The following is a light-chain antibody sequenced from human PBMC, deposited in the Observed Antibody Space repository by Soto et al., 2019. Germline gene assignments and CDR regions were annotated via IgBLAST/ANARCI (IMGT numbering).Light chain of an antibody. CDR1: QGIRYN. V-gene: IGKV1-17*01. J-gene: IGKJ1*01. CDR2: DTF. CDR3: LQDQAYPWT. Sequence: DIQMTQSPSSVSAYVGDRVTITCRASQGIRYNLGWYQPRPGKAPERLIYDTFTLASGVPSRFSGSGSGTEFTLTIASLQPEDVATYYCLQDQAYPWTFGQGTKVDIK.